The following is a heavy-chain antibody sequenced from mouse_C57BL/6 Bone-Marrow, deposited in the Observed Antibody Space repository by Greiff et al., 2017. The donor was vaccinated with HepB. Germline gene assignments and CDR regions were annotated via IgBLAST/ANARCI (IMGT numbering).Heavy chain of an antibody. CDR1: GFNIKDDY. J-gene: IGHJ3*01. CDR2: IDPENGDT. D-gene: IGHD2-4*01. Sequence: VQLKQSGAELVRPGASVKLSCTASGFNIKDDYMPWVKQRPEQGLEWIGWIDPENGDTEYASKFQGKATITADTSSNTAYLQLSSLTSEDTAVYYCTTDDYEGFAYWGQGTLVTVSA. CDR3: TTDDYEGFAY. V-gene: IGHV14-4*01.